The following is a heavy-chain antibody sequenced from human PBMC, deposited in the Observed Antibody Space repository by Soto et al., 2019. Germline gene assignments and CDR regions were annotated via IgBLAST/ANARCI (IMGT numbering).Heavy chain of an antibody. CDR1: GYPVTAYY. Sequence: QLHLVQSGAVVKKPGASVTVSCSASGYPVTAYYMHWVRQAPGRGLEWMGGINPATGAAKYTQTFPGRVTLTKDTSTSTGFTGLSVLTSADTAVFYCARGGGVGVAGSAAFDMWGQGTWVTVSS. J-gene: IGHJ3*02. D-gene: IGHD6-19*01. V-gene: IGHV1-2*02. CDR3: ARGGGVGVAGSAAFDM. CDR2: INPATGAA.